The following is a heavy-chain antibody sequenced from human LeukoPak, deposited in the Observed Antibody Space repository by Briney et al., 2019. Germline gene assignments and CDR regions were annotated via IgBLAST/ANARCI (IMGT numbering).Heavy chain of an antibody. CDR2: ISGSGGST. J-gene: IGHJ3*02. CDR3: AKGDCSSTSCPRTDAFDI. D-gene: IGHD2-2*01. Sequence: GGSLRLSCAASGFTFSSYAMSWVRQAPGKGLEWVSAISGSGGSTYYADSVKGRFTISGDNSKNTLYLQMNSLRAEDTAVYYCAKGDCSSTSCPRTDAFDIWGQGTMVTVSS. V-gene: IGHV3-23*01. CDR1: GFTFSSYA.